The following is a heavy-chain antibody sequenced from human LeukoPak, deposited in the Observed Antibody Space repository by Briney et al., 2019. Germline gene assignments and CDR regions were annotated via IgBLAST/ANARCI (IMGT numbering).Heavy chain of an antibody. D-gene: IGHD3-10*01. V-gene: IGHV4-59*01. CDR1: GGSISSYY. CDR2: IYYSGYT. Sequence: PSETLSLTCTVSGGSISSYYWSWVRQPPGRGLEWIGYIYYSGYTNYNPSLKSRVTISVDTSKNQFSLKLSSVTAADTAVYYCARTTTGRGTYYMDVWGKGTTVTISS. J-gene: IGHJ6*03. CDR3: ARTTTGRGTYYMDV.